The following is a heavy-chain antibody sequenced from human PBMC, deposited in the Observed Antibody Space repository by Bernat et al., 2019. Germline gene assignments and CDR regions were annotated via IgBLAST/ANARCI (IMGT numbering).Heavy chain of an antibody. J-gene: IGHJ4*02. V-gene: IGHV3-21*01. D-gene: IGHD6-13*01. CDR1: GFTFRPYA. Sequence: VQLVESGGGVVQPGRSLRLSCAASGFTFRPYAMHWVRQAPGKGLEWVSSISSSSSYIYYADSVKGRFTISRDNAKNSLYLQMNSLRAEDTAVYYCARRLSSSWDYWGQGTLVTVSS. CDR3: ARRLSSSWDY. CDR2: ISSSSSYI.